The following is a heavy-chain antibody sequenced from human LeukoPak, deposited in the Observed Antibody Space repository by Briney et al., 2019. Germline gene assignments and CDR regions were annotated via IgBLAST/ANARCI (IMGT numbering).Heavy chain of an antibody. Sequence: SETLSVTPTDSGGSISRYYWSWIRPPPRKRLEWSGYVYYSGSTNYNPPLPSRATILVDTTKDQFSLKLSSVTAADTAVYYCARLTIAAAGPPLYYYYGMDVWGQGTTVTVSS. J-gene: IGHJ6*02. CDR3: ARLTIAAAGPPLYYYYGMDV. V-gene: IGHV4-59*08. CDR1: GGSISRYY. CDR2: VYYSGST. D-gene: IGHD6-13*01.